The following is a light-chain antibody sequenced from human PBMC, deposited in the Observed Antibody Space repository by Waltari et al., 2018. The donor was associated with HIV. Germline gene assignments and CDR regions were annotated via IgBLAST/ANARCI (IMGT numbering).Light chain of an antibody. CDR3: AAWDDILSGWV. V-gene: IGLV1-47*01. CDR2: RDN. CDR1: SANVGNT. Sequence: QSVLTQPPPASGTPGQRVTISCSGSSANVGNTVYWYQQLPGTAPKVLIYRDNQRPSGVPDRFSGSRSGTSASLDVSGLRSEDEANYFCAAWDDILSGWVFGGGTKLTVL. J-gene: IGLJ3*02.